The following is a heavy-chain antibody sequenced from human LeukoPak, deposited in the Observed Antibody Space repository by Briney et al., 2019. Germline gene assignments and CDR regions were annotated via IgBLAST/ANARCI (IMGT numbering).Heavy chain of an antibody. V-gene: IGHV3-23*01. CDR1: GFTFSSYA. CDR3: ATGYYYDSSGYYYASPVDY. CDR2: ISNSGGRT. J-gene: IGHJ4*02. D-gene: IGHD3-22*01. Sequence: GGSLRLSCAASGFTFSSYAMSWVRQAPGKGLEWVSSISNSGGRTFYTDSVKGRFTISRDNSKITLYLQMNSLRAEDTAVYYCATGYYYDSSGYYYASPVDYWGQGTLVTVSS.